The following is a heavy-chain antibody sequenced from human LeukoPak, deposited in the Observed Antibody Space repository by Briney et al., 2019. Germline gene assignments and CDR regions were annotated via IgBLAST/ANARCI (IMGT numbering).Heavy chain of an antibody. CDR2: INPNSGGT. V-gene: IGHV1-2*02. CDR1: GYTFTSYD. D-gene: IGHD3-3*02. J-gene: IGHJ4*02. Sequence: ASVKVSCKSSGYTFTSYDMHWVRQAPGQGLEWMGWINPNSGGTNYAQKFQGRVTRTRDTSISTAYMELSRLRPDDTAVYYCARESISSGGLIYWGQGTLVTVSS. CDR3: ARESISSGGLIY.